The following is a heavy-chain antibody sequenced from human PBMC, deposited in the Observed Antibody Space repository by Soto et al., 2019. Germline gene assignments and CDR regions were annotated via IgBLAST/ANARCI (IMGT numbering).Heavy chain of an antibody. CDR2: INHSGST. V-gene: IGHV4-34*01. Sequence: SETLSLTCAVYGGSFSGYYWSWIRQPPGKGLEWIGEINHSGSTNYNPSLKSRVSISVDTSKNQFSLKLSSVTAADTAVYYCARHLIVVVPAAIGPGPNWFDPWGQGTLVTVSS. J-gene: IGHJ5*02. CDR1: GGSFSGYY. D-gene: IGHD2-2*01. CDR3: ARHLIVVVPAAIGPGPNWFDP.